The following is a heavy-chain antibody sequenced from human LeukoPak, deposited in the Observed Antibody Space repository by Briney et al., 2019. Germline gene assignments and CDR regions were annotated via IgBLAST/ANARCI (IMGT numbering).Heavy chain of an antibody. CDR1: GASISSGTYY. V-gene: IGHV4-31*03. Sequence: PSQTLSLTCTVSGASISSGTYYWSWIRQHPGKGLEWIGYIYYNRSIYYNPSLKSRVTISVDTSKNQFSLKLSSVTAADTAVYYCARDLLDTAMVHCWYFDLWGRGTLVTVSS. D-gene: IGHD5-18*01. CDR2: IYYNRSI. CDR3: ARDLLDTAMVHCWYFDL. J-gene: IGHJ2*01.